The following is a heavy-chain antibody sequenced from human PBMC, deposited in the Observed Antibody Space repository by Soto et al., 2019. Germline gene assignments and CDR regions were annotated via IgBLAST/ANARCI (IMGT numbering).Heavy chain of an antibody. CDR1: GFTFSSYS. CDR2: ISSSSSYI. CDR3: ARDRPVDTANFDY. Sequence: GGSLRLSCAASGFTFSSYSMNWVRQAPGKGLEWVSSISSSSSYIYYADSVKGRFTISRDNAKNSLYLQMNSLRAEDTAVYYCARDRPVDTANFDYWGQGTLVTVFS. D-gene: IGHD5-18*01. V-gene: IGHV3-21*01. J-gene: IGHJ4*02.